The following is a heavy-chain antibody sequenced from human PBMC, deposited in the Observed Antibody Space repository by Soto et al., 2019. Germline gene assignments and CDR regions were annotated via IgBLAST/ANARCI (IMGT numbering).Heavy chain of an antibody. CDR3: ARDHPYSSTWKGDHYYGMDV. CDR1: GFTFSSYA. Sequence: GGALRLSCAASGFTFSSYAMHWVRQAPGKGLEWVAVISYDGSTKYYADSVKGRFTCSRDNSKNTLYLQMNSLRAEDTAVYFCARDHPYSSTWKGDHYYGMDVWGQGTTVTVSS. V-gene: IGHV3-30-3*01. CDR2: ISYDGSTK. D-gene: IGHD6-13*01. J-gene: IGHJ6*02.